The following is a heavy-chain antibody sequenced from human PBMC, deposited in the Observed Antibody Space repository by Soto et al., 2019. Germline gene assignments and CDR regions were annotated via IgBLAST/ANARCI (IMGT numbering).Heavy chain of an antibody. Sequence: PSETLSLTCTVSGGSISSGDYYCSWIRQPPGKGLEWIWHISSSGRTYYNPSLKSRVTISVDTSKNQFSLKLSSVTAADTAVYFSPWNPALGTPSRRGILASWGQAALVT. CDR1: GGSISSGDYY. J-gene: IGHJ4*02. CDR3: PWNPALGTPSRRGILAS. D-gene: IGHD1-1*01. CDR2: ISSSGRT. V-gene: IGHV4-30-4*01.